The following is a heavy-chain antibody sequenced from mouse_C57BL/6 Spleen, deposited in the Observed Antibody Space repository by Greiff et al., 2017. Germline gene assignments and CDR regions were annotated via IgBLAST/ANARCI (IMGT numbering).Heavy chain of an antibody. CDR2: IYPRSGNT. CDR1: GYTFTSYW. CDR3: ARPVMDY. V-gene: IGHV1-64*01. Sequence: QVQLKQPGAELVKPGASVKLSCKASGYTFTSYWMHWVKQRPGQGLEWIGEIYPRSGNTYYNEKFKGKATLTADKSSSTAYMELRSLTSENSAVYFCARPVMDYWGKGTSVTVSS. J-gene: IGHJ4*01.